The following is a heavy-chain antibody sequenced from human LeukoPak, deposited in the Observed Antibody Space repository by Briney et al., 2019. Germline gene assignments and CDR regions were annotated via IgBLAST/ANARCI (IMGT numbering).Heavy chain of an antibody. D-gene: IGHD3-9*01. Sequence: PGGSLRLPCAASGFTFSGYSMNWVRQAPGKGLEWVSSISNSGSYTYYVDSVKGRFFISRDNAKNSTFLQMNSLRAEDTAVYYCVRDHRRHFDWLSYFQHWGQGTLVAVSA. CDR3: VRDHRRHFDWLSYFQH. V-gene: IGHV3-21*01. J-gene: IGHJ1*01. CDR1: GFTFSGYS. CDR2: ISNSGSYT.